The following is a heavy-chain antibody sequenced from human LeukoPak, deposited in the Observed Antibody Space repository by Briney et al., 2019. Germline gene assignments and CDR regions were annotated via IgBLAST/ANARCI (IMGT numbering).Heavy chain of an antibody. CDR1: GFTFSSSA. J-gene: IGHJ4*02. D-gene: IGHD3-10*01. Sequence: PGGSLRLSCIASGFTFSSSAMSWVRQAPGKGLEWVSAISGSGGSTYYADSVKGRFTISRDNSKNTLYLQMNSLRAEDTAVYYCAKVDSYYYGSGSFIPPLDYWGQGTLVTVSS. CDR3: AKVDSYYYGSGSFIPPLDY. V-gene: IGHV3-23*01. CDR2: ISGSGGST.